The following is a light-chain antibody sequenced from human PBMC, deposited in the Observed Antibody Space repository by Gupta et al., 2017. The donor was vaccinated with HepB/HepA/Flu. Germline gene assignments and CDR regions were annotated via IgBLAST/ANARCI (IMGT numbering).Light chain of an antibody. V-gene: IGLV1-44*01. CDR3: AAWEDSLNGRV. J-gene: IGLJ3*02. CDR1: SSNIGSNT. Sequence: QLLLTQPPSASGTPGRRVTITCSGSSSNIGSNTVNWYQQLPGTAPKLLIYSNNQRPSGVPDRFSGSKSGTSASLAISGLQSEDEADYYCAAWEDSLNGRVFGGGTKLTVL. CDR2: SNN.